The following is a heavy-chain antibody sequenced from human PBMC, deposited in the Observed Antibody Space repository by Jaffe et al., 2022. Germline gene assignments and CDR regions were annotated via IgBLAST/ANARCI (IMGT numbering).Heavy chain of an antibody. D-gene: IGHD3-3*01. V-gene: IGHV3-15*01. J-gene: IGHJ4*02. CDR1: GFTFSNAW. CDR3: TTDADHRGSLEWLLWGYYFDY. CDR2: IKSKTDGGTT. Sequence: EVQLVESGGGLVKPGGSLRLSCAASGFTFSNAWMSWVRQAPGKGLEWVGRIKSKTDGGTTDYAAPVKGRFTISRDDSKNTLYLQMNSLKTEDTAVYYCTTDADHRGSLEWLLWGYYFDYWGQGTLVTVSS.